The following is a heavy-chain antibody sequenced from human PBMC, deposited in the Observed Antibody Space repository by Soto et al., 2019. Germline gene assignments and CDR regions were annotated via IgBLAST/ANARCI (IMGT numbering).Heavy chain of an antibody. CDR2: ILYDGSKE. J-gene: IGHJ4*02. V-gene: IGHV3-30*18. Sequence: GGSLRLSCTDSGFSFNTCVMDWVRQAPGKGLEWVARILYDGSKEYYADPVKGRFTISRDNSKNTLYLQMDRLRVEDTAVYFCAEGLALMADYWGQGTPVTVSS. CDR3: AEGLALMADY. D-gene: IGHD2-21*01. CDR1: GFSFNTCV.